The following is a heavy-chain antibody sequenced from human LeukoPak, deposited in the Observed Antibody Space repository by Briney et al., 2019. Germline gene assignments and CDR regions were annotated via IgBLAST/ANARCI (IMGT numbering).Heavy chain of an antibody. J-gene: IGHJ5*02. V-gene: IGHV4-39*07. Sequence: SETLPLTCTVSGGSISSSSYYWGWIRQPPGKGLEWIGSIYYSGSTYYNPSLKSRVTISVDTSKNQFSLKLSSVTAADTAVYYCARDLWIAAAGRWEWFDPWGQGTLVTVSS. CDR3: ARDLWIAAAGRWEWFDP. CDR2: IYYSGST. D-gene: IGHD6-13*01. CDR1: GGSISSSSYY.